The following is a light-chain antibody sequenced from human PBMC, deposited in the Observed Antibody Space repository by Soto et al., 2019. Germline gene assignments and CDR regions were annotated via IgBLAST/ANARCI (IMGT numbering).Light chain of an antibody. CDR3: QQRSNWPPMYT. CDR2: DAS. Sequence: EIVLTQSPATLSLSPGERATLSCRASQSVSSYLAWYQQKPGQAPRLLIYDASNRATGIPARLSGSGSGTDFTLTISRLEPEDFAVYYCQQRSNWPPMYTFGQGTKLEIK. V-gene: IGKV3-11*01. CDR1: QSVSSY. J-gene: IGKJ2*01.